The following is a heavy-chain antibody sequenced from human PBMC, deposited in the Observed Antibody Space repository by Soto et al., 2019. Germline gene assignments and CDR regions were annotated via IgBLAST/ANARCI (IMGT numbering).Heavy chain of an antibody. V-gene: IGHV1-3*01. CDR2: INAGNGNT. D-gene: IGHD5-12*01. J-gene: IGHJ4*02. Sequence: ASVKVSCKASGYTFTSYAMHWVRQAPGQRLEWMGWINAGNGNTKYSQKFQGRVTITRDTSASTAYMELSSLRSEDTAVYYCASQRGAAVDIVTTTDGASDYWGQGTLVTVSS. CDR3: ASQRGAAVDIVTTTDGASDY. CDR1: GYTFTSYA.